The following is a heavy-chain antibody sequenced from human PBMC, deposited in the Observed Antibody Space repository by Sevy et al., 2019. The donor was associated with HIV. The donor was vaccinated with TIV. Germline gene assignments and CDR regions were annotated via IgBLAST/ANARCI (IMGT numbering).Heavy chain of an antibody. CDR2: IYYSGST. Sequence: SETLSLTCTVSGGSISSSIYYWAWIRQPPGKGLEWIGNIYYSGSTYYNPSLKSRVTISVDTSKNQFSLKLSSVTAADTAVYYCARLQGSGSCGISPHYGMDVWGQGTTVTVSS. CDR3: ARLQGSGSCGISPHYGMDV. CDR1: GGSISSSIYY. D-gene: IGHD3-10*01. J-gene: IGHJ6*02. V-gene: IGHV4-39*01.